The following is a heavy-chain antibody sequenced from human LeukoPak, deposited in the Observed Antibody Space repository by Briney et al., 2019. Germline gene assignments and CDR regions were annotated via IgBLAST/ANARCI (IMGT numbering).Heavy chain of an antibody. Sequence: GGSPRLSCAASGFTFSSYAMSWVRQAPGKGLEWVSAISGSGGSTYYADSVKGRFTISRDNSKNTLYLQMNSLRAEDTAVYYCARGTWFGELSVDYWGQGTLVTVSS. V-gene: IGHV3-23*01. CDR1: GFTFSSYA. CDR3: ARGTWFGELSVDY. CDR2: ISGSGGST. D-gene: IGHD3-10*01. J-gene: IGHJ4*02.